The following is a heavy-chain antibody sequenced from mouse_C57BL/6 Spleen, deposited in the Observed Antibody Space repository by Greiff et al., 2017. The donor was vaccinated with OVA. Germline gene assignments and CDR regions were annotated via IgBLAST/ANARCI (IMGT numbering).Heavy chain of an antibody. CDR1: GFTFSNYW. CDR2: IRLTSDYYAT. J-gene: IGHJ3*01. CDR3: AGSDYGSRYWFAY. Sequence: DVKLVEPGGGLVQPGGSMKLSCVASGFTFSNYWMNWVRQSPEKGLEWVAQIRLTSDYYATHYAESVKGRFTISRDSCNSSVYLQMSSFRAEDTGIYYCAGSDYGSRYWFAYWGQGTLVTVSA. V-gene: IGHV6-3*01. D-gene: IGHD1-1*01.